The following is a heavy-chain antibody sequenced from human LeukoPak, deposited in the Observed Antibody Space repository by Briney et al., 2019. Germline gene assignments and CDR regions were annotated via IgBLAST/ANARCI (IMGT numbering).Heavy chain of an antibody. CDR1: GGSISSYY. Sequence: PSETLSLTCTVSGGSISSYYWSWIRQPPGKGLEWIGYIYYSGSTNYNPSLKSRVTISVDTSKDQFSLKLSSVTAADTAVYYCARDSGVGGYDHYDAFDIWGQGTMVTVSS. CDR2: IYYSGST. D-gene: IGHD5-12*01. V-gene: IGHV4-59*01. J-gene: IGHJ3*02. CDR3: ARDSGVGGYDHYDAFDI.